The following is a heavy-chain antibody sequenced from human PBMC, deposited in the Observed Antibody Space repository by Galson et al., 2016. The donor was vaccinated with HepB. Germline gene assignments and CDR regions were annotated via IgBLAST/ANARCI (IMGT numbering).Heavy chain of an antibody. Sequence: SLRLSCAVSGFTFNSYAMTWVRQAPGKGLEWVSGISGSGGSTYYADSAKGRFTISRDNSKNTLYLQMNSLRAEDTAVYYCAKGGVPAVYYYYYGMDVWGQGTTVTVSS. CDR2: ISGSGGST. CDR1: GFTFNSYA. CDR3: AKGGVPAVYYYYYGMDV. D-gene: IGHD2-2*01. J-gene: IGHJ6*02. V-gene: IGHV3-23*01.